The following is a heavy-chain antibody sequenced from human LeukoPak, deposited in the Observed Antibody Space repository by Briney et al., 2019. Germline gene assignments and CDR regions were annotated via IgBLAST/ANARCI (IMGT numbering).Heavy chain of an antibody. D-gene: IGHD3-10*01. J-gene: IGHJ4*02. V-gene: IGHV3-30-3*01. CDR3: ARDQGEGYGSGSFPDY. Sequence: GGSLRLSCAASGFTFSSYAMHWVRQAPGKGLEWVAVTSNDGSNKYYADSVKGRFTISRDNSKNTLYLQMNSLRAEDTAVYYCARDQGEGYGSGSFPDYWGQGTLVTVSS. CDR2: TSNDGSNK. CDR1: GFTFSSYA.